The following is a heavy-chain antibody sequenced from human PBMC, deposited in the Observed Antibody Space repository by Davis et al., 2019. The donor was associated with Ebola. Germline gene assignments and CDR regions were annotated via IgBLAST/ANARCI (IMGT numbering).Heavy chain of an antibody. CDR2: INHSGST. CDR1: GGSFSGYY. CDR3: ARFQSGYSSSWYGLWVDY. J-gene: IGHJ4*02. Sequence: SETLSLTCAVYGGSFSGYYWSWIRQPPGKGLEWIGEINHSGSTNYNPSLKSRVTISVDTSKNQFSLKLSSVTAADTAVYYCARFQSGYSSSWYGLWVDYWGQGTLVSVSS. V-gene: IGHV4-34*01. D-gene: IGHD6-13*01.